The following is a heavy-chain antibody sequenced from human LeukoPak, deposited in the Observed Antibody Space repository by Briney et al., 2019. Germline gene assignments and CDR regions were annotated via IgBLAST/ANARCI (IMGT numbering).Heavy chain of an antibody. V-gene: IGHV4-34*01. D-gene: IGHD3-22*01. Sequence: PSETLSLTCAVYGGSFSGYYWSWIRPPPGKGLEWIGEINHSGSTNYNPSLKSRVTISVDTSKNQFSLKLSSVTAADTAVYYCARLPYYYDSSGYYYFSFDYWGQGTLVTVSS. CDR1: GGSFSGYY. CDR3: ARLPYYYDSSGYYYFSFDY. CDR2: INHSGST. J-gene: IGHJ4*02.